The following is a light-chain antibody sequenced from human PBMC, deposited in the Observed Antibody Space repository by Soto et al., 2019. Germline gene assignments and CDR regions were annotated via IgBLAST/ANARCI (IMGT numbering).Light chain of an antibody. Sequence: DLQMTQSPSSLSASEGDRVTITCRASQSITIYVNWYQQKPGRAPNLLIYAASSLQSGVPSRFSGSGSGTDFTLTISSLQPEDFATYYCQQSYTTPYTFGQGTKLEIK. CDR1: QSITIY. CDR3: QQSYTTPYT. CDR2: AAS. J-gene: IGKJ2*01. V-gene: IGKV1-39*01.